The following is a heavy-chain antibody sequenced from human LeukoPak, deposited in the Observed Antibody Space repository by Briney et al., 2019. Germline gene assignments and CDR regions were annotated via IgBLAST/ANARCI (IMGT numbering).Heavy chain of an antibody. CDR1: GFSFSSHA. V-gene: IGHV3-23*01. Sequence: PGGSLRLSCAASGFSFSSHAMYWVRQAPGRGLEWVSSLSESGETTDYADSVKGRFTISRDNSRNTLYLQMNSVRADETGVYYCAKQRLVGIWGQGTQVTVSS. CDR3: AKQRLVGI. D-gene: IGHD6-19*01. J-gene: IGHJ4*02. CDR2: LSESGETT.